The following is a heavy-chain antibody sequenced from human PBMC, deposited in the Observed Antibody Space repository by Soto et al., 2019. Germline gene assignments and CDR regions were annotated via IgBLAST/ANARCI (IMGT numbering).Heavy chain of an antibody. J-gene: IGHJ4*02. V-gene: IGHV4-34*01. D-gene: IGHD6-19*01. Sequence: PSETLSLTCAVYGGSFSGYYWSWIRQPPGKGLEWIGEINHSGSTNYNPSLKSRVTISVDTSKNQFSLKLSSVTAADTAVYYCARGLPKWLVEVYFDYWGKGTLVTVSS. CDR1: GGSFSGYY. CDR2: INHSGST. CDR3: ARGLPKWLVEVYFDY.